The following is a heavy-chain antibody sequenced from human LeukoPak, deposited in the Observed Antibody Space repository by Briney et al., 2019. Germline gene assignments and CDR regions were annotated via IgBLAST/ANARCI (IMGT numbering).Heavy chain of an antibody. V-gene: IGHV1-8*03. D-gene: IGHD1-26*01. CDR1: GYTFTSYD. J-gene: IGHJ4*02. Sequence: GVSVKVSCKASGYTFTSYDINWVRQATGQGLEWMGWMNPNSGNTGYAQKFQGRVTITRNTSISTAYMELSSLRSEDTAVYYCARSYSGSYWFDYWGQGTLVTVSS. CDR2: MNPNSGNT. CDR3: ARSYSGSYWFDY.